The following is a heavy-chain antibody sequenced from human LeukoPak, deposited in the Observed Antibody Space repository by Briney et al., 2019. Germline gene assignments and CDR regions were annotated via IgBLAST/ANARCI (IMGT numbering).Heavy chain of an antibody. CDR3: AKDLSKGLLYRRGMYYFDY. J-gene: IGHJ4*02. V-gene: IGHV3-21*01. CDR2: ISSSSSYI. Sequence: PGGSLRLSCAASGFTFDDYGMSWVRQAPGKGLEWVSSISSSSSYIYYADSVKGRFTISRDNSKNTLYLQMNSLRAEDTAVYYCAKDLSKGLLYRRGMYYFDYWGQGTLVTVSS. D-gene: IGHD3-3*01. CDR1: GFTFDDYG.